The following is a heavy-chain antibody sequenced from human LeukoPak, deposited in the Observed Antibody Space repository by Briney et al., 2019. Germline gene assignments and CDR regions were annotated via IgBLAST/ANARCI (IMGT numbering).Heavy chain of an antibody. CDR2: IYYSGNT. CDR1: DGSISSTTYY. V-gene: IGHV4-39*02. D-gene: IGHD7-27*01. Sequence: SETLSLTCIVSDGSISSTTYYWGWIRQPPGKGLEWIGSIYYSGNTYYNPSLKSRVTISIDTSKNQFSLNLNSVTAADTALYSCARGGNWDFDYWGQGVLVIVSS. CDR3: ARGGNWDFDY. J-gene: IGHJ4*02.